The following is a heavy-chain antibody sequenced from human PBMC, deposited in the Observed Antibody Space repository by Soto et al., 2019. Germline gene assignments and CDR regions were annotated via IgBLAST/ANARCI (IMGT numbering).Heavy chain of an antibody. J-gene: IGHJ6*02. CDR3: ANGKRGATGRGYYGMDV. CDR2: ISYDGSDK. D-gene: IGHD5-12*01. CDR1: GCTFSRYG. V-gene: IGHV3-30*18. Sequence: QVQLVEAGGGVVQPGRSVRLSCEASGCTFSRYGMHWVRQAPGKGLEWVTVISYDGSDKYYADSVKGRFTISRDTSKNTLYLQMNCLRVEDTAMYYCANGKRGATGRGYYGMDVWGQGTTVTVSS.